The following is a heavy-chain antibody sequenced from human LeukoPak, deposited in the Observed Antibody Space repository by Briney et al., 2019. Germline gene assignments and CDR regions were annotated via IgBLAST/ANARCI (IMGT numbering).Heavy chain of an antibody. CDR1: GFTFSDYY. V-gene: IGHV4-34*01. CDR3: AREACSSGSCDAFDI. Sequence: GSLRLSCAASGFTFSDYYMSWIRQPPGKGLEWIGEINYSGTTNYNPSLKSRVTMSVDTSKNQFSLKLNSVTAADTAVYYCAREACSSGSCDAFDIWGQGTMVIVSS. CDR2: INYSGTT. J-gene: IGHJ3*02. D-gene: IGHD2-15*01.